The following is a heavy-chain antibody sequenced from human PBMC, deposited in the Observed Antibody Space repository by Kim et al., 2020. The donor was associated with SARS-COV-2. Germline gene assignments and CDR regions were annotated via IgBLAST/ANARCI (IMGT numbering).Heavy chain of an antibody. V-gene: IGHV3-11*05. CDR2: ISSSSSYT. CDR1: GFTFSDYY. CDR3: ARGGYSSSWQEGTLDY. J-gene: IGHJ4*02. Sequence: GGSLRLSCAASGFTFSDYYMSWIRQAPGKGLEWVSYISSSSSYTNYADSVKGRFTISRDNAKNSLYLQMNSLRAEYTAVYYCARGGYSSSWQEGTLDYWGQGTLVTVSS. D-gene: IGHD6-13*01.